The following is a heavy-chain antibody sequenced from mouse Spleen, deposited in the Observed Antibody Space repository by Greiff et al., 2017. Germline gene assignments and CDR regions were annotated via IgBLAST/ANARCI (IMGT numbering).Heavy chain of an antibody. CDR1: GYTFTSYW. J-gene: IGHJ2*01. CDR2: IDPSDSYT. CDR3: ARGGGYSYYFDY. D-gene: IGHD2-3*01. V-gene: IGHV1-59*01. Sequence: VKLQQPGAELVRPGTSVKLSCKASGYTFTSYWMHWVKQRPGQGLEWIGVIDPSDSYTNYNQKFKGKATLTVDTSSSTAYMQLSSLTSEDSAVYYCARGGGYSYYFDYWGQGTTLTVSS.